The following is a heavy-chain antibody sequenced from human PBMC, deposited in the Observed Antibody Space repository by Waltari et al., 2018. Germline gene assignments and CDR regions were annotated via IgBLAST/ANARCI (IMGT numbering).Heavy chain of an antibody. D-gene: IGHD4-17*01. CDR2: ITSGGST. CDR1: GSTFSSYA. Sequence: EVQMLESGGGLVQPGGSLRLSCAASGSTFSSYAIIWVRQAPGKGLEWVSAITSGGSTYSADSVKGRFTISRDKNTLYLQMNSLRAEDTAVYYCAKDPNGDYIGAFDFWGQGTVVTVSS. V-gene: IGHV3-23*01. CDR3: AKDPNGDYIGAFDF. J-gene: IGHJ3*01.